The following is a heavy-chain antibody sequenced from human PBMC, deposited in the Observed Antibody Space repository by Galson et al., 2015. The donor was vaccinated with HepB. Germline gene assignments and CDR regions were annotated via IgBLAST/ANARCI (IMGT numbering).Heavy chain of an antibody. CDR2: ISGSGGST. V-gene: IGHV3-23*01. CDR1: GFTFSSYD. Sequence: SLRLSCAASGFTFSSYDMSWVRQAPGKGLEWVSAISGSGGSTYYADSVKGRFTISSDNSKNTMNLQMNSLRAEDTAVYYFAMIAVAGTFDYWGQGTLVTVSS. J-gene: IGHJ4*02. CDR3: AMIAVAGTFDY. D-gene: IGHD6-19*01.